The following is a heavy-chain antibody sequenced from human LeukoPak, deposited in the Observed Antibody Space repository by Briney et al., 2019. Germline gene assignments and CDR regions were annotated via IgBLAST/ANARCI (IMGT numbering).Heavy chain of an antibody. CDR3: AREGGYCSGGSCYSNDYYGMDV. Sequence: PGGSLRLSCAASGFTFSSYGMHWVRQAPGKGLEWVAVIWYDGSNKYYADSVKGRFTISRDNSKNKLYLQMNSLRAEDTAVYYCAREGGYCSGGSCYSNDYYGMDVWGQGTTVTVSS. CDR2: IWYDGSNK. J-gene: IGHJ6*02. D-gene: IGHD2-15*01. CDR1: GFTFSSYG. V-gene: IGHV3-33*01.